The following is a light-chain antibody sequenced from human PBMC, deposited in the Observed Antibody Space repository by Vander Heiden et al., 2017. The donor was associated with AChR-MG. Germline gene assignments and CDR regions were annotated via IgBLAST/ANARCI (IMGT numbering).Light chain of an antibody. CDR1: QSLLHSSGNTY. Sequence: DIVMIQSPLSLPVTPGAPASISCWSSQSLLHSSGNTYLDWHPQKPGQPPMLLSHLVSNGAPGFPASLSAIGSDTDFKLKISRVKAEDFRVYYCMRALQTAWTFGQGTKVEIK. V-gene: IGKV2-28*01. CDR2: LVS. J-gene: IGKJ1*01. CDR3: MRALQTAWT.